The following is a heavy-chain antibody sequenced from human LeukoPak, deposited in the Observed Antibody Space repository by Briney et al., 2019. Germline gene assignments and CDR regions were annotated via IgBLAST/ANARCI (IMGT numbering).Heavy chain of an antibody. CDR3: ARDLAVAGIGADFDY. D-gene: IGHD6-19*01. V-gene: IGHV1-69*04. J-gene: IGHJ4*02. Sequence: GASLTLSCTASGGTFSSYAISWVRQAPGQGLEWMGRIFPIFSIANYAQKFQGRVTITADKSTSTAYMELSSLRSEDTAVYYCARDLAVAGIGADFDYWGQGNLVTVSS. CDR1: GGTFSSYA. CDR2: IFPIFSIA.